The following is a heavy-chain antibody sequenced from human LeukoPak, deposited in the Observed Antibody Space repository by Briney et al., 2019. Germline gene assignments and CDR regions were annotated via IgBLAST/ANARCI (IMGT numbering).Heavy chain of an antibody. CDR2: ISYDGSNK. CDR1: GFTFSSYA. Sequence: GGSLRLSCAASGFTFSSYAMHWVRQAPGKGLEWVAVISYDGSNKYYADSVKGRFTISRDNAKNSLYLQMNSLRAEDTALYYCAKDKKTYYDFWSGWYYFDYWGQGTLVTVSS. D-gene: IGHD3-3*01. CDR3: AKDKKTYYDFWSGWYYFDY. V-gene: IGHV3-30-3*01. J-gene: IGHJ4*02.